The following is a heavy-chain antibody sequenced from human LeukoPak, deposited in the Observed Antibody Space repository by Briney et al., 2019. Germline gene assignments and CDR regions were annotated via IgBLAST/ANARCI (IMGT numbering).Heavy chain of an antibody. D-gene: IGHD5-12*01. CDR1: GFSFSSYA. CDR2: IWYDGSNK. Sequence: GESLKISCAASGFSFSSYAMHWVRQAPGKGLEWVAFIWYDGSNKYYVDSVKGRFTISRDNSKNTLYLHVNSLRAEDTAVYYCAKDVGGYIDYFDCWGQGTLVTVSS. J-gene: IGHJ4*02. V-gene: IGHV3-30*02. CDR3: AKDVGGYIDYFDC.